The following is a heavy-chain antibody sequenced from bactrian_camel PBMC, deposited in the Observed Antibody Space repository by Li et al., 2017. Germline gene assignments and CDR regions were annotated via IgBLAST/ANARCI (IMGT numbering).Heavy chain of an antibody. V-gene: IGHV3S1*01. CDR2: ITADGDKR. CDR3: AEATGGVHLTSTGTNF. Sequence: HVQLVESGGGLVQPGGSLRLSCSASGFAFSMKPMKWVRQAPGKGLEWVSTITADGDKRYYADSVKGRFTISRDNGKNTLYLQLNGLKTEDTAMYYCAEATGGVHLTSTGTNFRGQGTQVTVS. J-gene: IGHJ4*01. D-gene: IGHD8*01. CDR1: GFAFSMKP.